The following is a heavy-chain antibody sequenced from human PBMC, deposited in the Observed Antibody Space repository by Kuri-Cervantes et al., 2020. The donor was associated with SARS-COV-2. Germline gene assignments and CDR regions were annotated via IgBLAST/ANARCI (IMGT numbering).Heavy chain of an antibody. CDR3: ARQGRRGPFFDY. CDR1: GGAFSSYP. CDR2: INPMFHKA. Sequence: GGSLRLSCKASGGAFSSYPLSWVRQAPGQGLEWMGEINPMFHKANFAEEFQGRVTLTTDESTSTAYMELSSLTSQDTAVYYCARQGRRGPFFDYWGQGTLVTVSS. J-gene: IGHJ4*02. D-gene: IGHD1-26*01. V-gene: IGHV1-69*05.